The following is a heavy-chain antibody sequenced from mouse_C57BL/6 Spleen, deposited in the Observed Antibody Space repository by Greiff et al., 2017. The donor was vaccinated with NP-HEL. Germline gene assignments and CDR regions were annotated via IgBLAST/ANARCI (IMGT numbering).Heavy chain of an antibody. CDR2: ISDGGSYT. J-gene: IGHJ3*01. CDR3: AREGNYGSSDVAY. D-gene: IGHD1-1*01. V-gene: IGHV5-4*01. CDR1: GFTFSSYA. Sequence: EVMLVESGGGLVKPGGSLKLSCAASGFTFSSYAMSWVRQTPEKRLEWVATISDGGSYTYYPDNVKGRFTISRDNAKNNLYLQMSHLKSEDTAMYYCAREGNYGSSDVAYWGQGTLVTVSA.